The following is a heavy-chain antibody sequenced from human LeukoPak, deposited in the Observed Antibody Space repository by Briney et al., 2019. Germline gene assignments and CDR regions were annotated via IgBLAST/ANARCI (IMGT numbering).Heavy chain of an antibody. Sequence: ASVKVSCKASGYTFTGYHMHWVRQAPGQGLEWMGWINPNSGATHYAQSFQARVTMTRDTSIASSYMELTGLESDDTAVYYCARVVAAAGMPLNWFDPWGQGTLVTVSS. CDR2: INPNSGAT. J-gene: IGHJ5*02. CDR1: GYTFTGYH. CDR3: ARVVAAAGMPLNWFDP. V-gene: IGHV1-2*02. D-gene: IGHD6-13*01.